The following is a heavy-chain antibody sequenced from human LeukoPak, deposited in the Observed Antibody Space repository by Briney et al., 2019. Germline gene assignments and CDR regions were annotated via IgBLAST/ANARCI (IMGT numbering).Heavy chain of an antibody. CDR3: AKHRITVAGENFDY. CDR1: GGSISTTNYY. V-gene: IGHV4-39*01. Sequence: PSETLSLTCTVSGGSISTTNYYWGWIRQPPGKGPEWIGTIYYSGTTYYNPSLRSRATISVDTSKNHFSLKLSSVTAPDTAVYYCAKHRITVAGENFDYWGQGTLVTVSS. D-gene: IGHD6-19*01. CDR2: IYYSGTT. J-gene: IGHJ4*02.